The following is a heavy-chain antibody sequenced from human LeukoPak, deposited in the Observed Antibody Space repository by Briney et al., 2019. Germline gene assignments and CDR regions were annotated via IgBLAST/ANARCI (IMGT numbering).Heavy chain of an antibody. CDR2: ISGSGVST. J-gene: IGHJ4*02. V-gene: IGHV3-23*01. D-gene: IGHD4-17*01. Sequence: GGSLRLSCAASGFTFSSYEMNWVRQAPGKGLEWVSSISGSGVSTYYADSVKGRFTISRDNSKNTLYLQMNSLRAEDTAVYYCARDYSTVTTFFDYWGQGTLVTVSS. CDR1: GFTFSSYE. CDR3: ARDYSTVTTFFDY.